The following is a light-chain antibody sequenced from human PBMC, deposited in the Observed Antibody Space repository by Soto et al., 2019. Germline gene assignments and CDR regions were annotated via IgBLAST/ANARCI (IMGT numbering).Light chain of an antibody. CDR3: QQYGSSPFMYT. CDR1: QSVSSSY. J-gene: IGKJ2*01. CDR2: GAS. V-gene: IGKV3-20*01. Sequence: ESVLTQSPGTLSLSPGDGATLSCRTSQSVSSSYLAWYQQKPGQAPRLLIYGASSRATGIPDRFSGSGSGTDFTLTISRLVPEDFAVYYCQQYGSSPFMYTFGQGTKLEIK.